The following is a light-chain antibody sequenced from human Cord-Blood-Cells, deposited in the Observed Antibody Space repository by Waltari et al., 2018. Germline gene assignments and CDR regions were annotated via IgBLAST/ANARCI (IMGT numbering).Light chain of an antibody. V-gene: IGLV8-61*01. CDR1: SRSVSTSYY. CDR3: VLYMGSGIWV. CDR2: STN. Sequence: QTVVTQEPSFSVSPGGTVTLTCGLRSRSVSTSYYPSWYQQTPGQAPRTLIYSTNTRSSGVPDRFSGSILGNKAALTITGAQADDESDYYCVLYMGSGIWVFGGGTKLTVL. J-gene: IGLJ3*02.